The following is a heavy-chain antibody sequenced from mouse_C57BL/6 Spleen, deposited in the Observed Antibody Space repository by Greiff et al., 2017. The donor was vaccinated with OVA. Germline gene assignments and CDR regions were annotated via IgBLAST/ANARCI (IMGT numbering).Heavy chain of an antibody. J-gene: IGHJ4*01. CDR3: ARNWGVYYAMDY. Sequence: VMLVESGPGLVQPSQSLSITCTVSGFSLTSYGVHWVRQSPGKGLEWLGVIWSGGSTDYNAAFISRLSISKDNSKSQVFFKMNSLQADDTAIYYCARNWGVYYAMDYWGQGTSVTVSS. CDR1: GFSLTSYG. V-gene: IGHV2-2*01. CDR2: IWSGGST.